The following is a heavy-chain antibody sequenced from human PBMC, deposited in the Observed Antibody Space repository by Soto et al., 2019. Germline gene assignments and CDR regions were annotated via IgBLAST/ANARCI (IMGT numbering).Heavy chain of an antibody. J-gene: IGHJ4*02. V-gene: IGHV1-46*01. CDR1: GYTFTSYY. D-gene: IGHD3-16*02. CDR3: ARDSVGSYDYVWGSYRPNDY. CDR2: INPSGGST. Sequence: ASVKVSCKASGYTFTSYYMHWVRQAPGQGLEWMGIINPSGGSTSYAQKFQGRVTMTRDTSTSTVYMELSSLRSEDTAVYYCARDSVGSYDYVWGSYRPNDYWGQGTLVTVSS.